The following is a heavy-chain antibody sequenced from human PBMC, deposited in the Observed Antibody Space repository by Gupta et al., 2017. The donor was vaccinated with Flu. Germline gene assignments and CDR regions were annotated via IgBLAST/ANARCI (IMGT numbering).Heavy chain of an antibody. V-gene: IGHV4-61*02. CDR2: IYPSGTT. CDR3: ARDRNPRNWGSDAFDI. D-gene: IGHD7-27*01. CDR1: GGSINSGSYY. J-gene: IGHJ3*02. Sequence: QVQLQESGPGLVKHSQTLSLTCTVSGGSINSGSYYWSWIRQPAGKGLEWVGHIYPSGTTTYNPSLKSRVTISIDTSKNHFSLKLTSVTAADTAVYYCARDRNPRNWGSDAFDIWGQGTMVTVSS.